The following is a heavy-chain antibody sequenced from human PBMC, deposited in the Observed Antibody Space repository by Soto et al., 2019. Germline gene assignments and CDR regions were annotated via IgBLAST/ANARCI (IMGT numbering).Heavy chain of an antibody. Sequence: GGSLRLACTASGFTFGGYAMSWFRQAPGEGLEWVGFIRSKAYGGTTEYAASVKGRFTISRDDSKSIAYLQMNSLKTEDTAVYYCTRAAAMNIVATISFYWGQGTLVTVSS. CDR3: TRAAAMNIVATISFY. CDR1: GFTFGGYA. D-gene: IGHD5-12*01. CDR2: IRSKAYGGTT. V-gene: IGHV3-49*03. J-gene: IGHJ4*02.